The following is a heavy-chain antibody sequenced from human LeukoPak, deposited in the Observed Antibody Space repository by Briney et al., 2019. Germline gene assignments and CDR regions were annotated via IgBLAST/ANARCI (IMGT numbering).Heavy chain of an antibody. V-gene: IGHV1-2*06. Sequence: ASVKVSCKASGYTFTGYYIHWVRQAPGQGLEWMGRINPNSGGADYAQKFQGRVSMTRDTSISTAYMELSSLRSDDTAVYYCARGPRLDSSGWYYGAFDIWGQGTMVTVS. CDR2: INPNSGGA. D-gene: IGHD6-19*01. CDR1: GYTFTGYY. CDR3: ARGPRLDSSGWYYGAFDI. J-gene: IGHJ3*02.